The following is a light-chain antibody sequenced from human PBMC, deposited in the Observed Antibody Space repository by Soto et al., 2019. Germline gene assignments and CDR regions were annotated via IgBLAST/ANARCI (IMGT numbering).Light chain of an antibody. V-gene: IGKV3-11*01. Sequence: EIVLTQSPATLSLSPGERATLSCRASQSVRSYLAWYQQKAGQAPRLLIYDASNRATGIPARFSGSGSGTDFTLTISSLEPEDFAVYYCQQRSNWPFFGQGT. CDR2: DAS. J-gene: IGKJ5*01. CDR3: QQRSNWPF. CDR1: QSVRSY.